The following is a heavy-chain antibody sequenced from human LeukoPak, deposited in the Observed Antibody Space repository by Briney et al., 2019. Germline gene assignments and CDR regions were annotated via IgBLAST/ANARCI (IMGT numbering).Heavy chain of an antibody. CDR2: ISYDGSNK. J-gene: IGHJ4*02. V-gene: IGHV3-30-3*01. CDR3: ARDRGLYSSSWYRDFDY. Sequence: GGSLRLSCAASGFTFSSYAMHWVRQAPGKGLEWVAVISYDGSNKYYADSVKGRFTISRDNSKNTLYLQMSSLRAEDTAVYYCARDRGLYSSSWYRDFDYWGQGTLVTVSS. D-gene: IGHD6-13*01. CDR1: GFTFSSYA.